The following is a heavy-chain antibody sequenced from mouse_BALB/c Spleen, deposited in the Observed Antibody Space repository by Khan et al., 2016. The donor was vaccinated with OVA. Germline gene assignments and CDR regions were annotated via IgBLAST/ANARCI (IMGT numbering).Heavy chain of an antibody. J-gene: IGHJ4*01. CDR2: ISRGGSYT. Sequence: EVQLVESGGDLVKPGGSLKLSCAASGFTFSSYGMSWVRQTPDKRLEGVAAISRGGSYTYYPDSLKGRFTISRDNAKNPLYLQMSSLKSEDTAMYYCARQPGYYEGSAMDYWGQGTSATVSS. D-gene: IGHD2-3*01. CDR3: ARQPGYYEGSAMDY. V-gene: IGHV5-6*01. CDR1: GFTFSSYG.